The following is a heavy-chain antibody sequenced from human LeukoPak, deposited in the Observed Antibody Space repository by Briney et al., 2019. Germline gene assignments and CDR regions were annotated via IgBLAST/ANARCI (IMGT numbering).Heavy chain of an antibody. D-gene: IGHD3-10*01. V-gene: IGHV3-30*18. J-gene: IGHJ4*02. CDR2: ISYDGSNK. CDR1: GFTFSSYG. Sequence: GGSLRLSCAASGFTFSSYGMHWVRQAPGKGLEWVAVISYDGSNKYYADSVKGRFTISRENSKNTLYLQMNSLRAEDTAVYYCAKDLTYYGSGSYYAGGFDYWGQGTLVTVSS. CDR3: AKDLTYYGSGSYYAGGFDY.